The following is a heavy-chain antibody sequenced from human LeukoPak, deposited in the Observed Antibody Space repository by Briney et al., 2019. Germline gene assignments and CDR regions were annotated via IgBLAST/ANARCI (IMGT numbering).Heavy chain of an antibody. CDR2: IYYSGST. CDR1: GGFISNYY. Sequence: SETLSLTCTVSGGFISNYYWSWIRQPPGKGLEWIGYIYYSGSTNYNPSLKSRVTISVDTSKKQFSLKLSSVTAADTAGYYWARHSITAGTEYAFDIWGQGTMVTVPS. CDR3: ARHSITAGTEYAFDI. V-gene: IGHV4-59*08. J-gene: IGHJ3*02. D-gene: IGHD6-13*01.